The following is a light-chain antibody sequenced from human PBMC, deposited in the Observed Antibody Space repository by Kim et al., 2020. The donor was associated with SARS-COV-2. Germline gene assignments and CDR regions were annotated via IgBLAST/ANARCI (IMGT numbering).Light chain of an antibody. Sequence: EIVLTQSPATLSLSPGERATLSCRASQSISTYLAWYQQKPGQAPRLLIYDASNTATGIPARFSGSGSGTDFTLTITSLEPEDFAVYFCQQRNSWPLTFGGGTKVDIK. CDR3: QQRNSWPLT. J-gene: IGKJ4*01. CDR1: QSISTY. CDR2: DAS. V-gene: IGKV3-11*01.